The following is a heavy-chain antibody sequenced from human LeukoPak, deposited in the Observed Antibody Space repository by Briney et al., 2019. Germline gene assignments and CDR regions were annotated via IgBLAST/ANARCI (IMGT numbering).Heavy chain of an antibody. CDR1: GYTFTSYY. Sequence: ASVKLSCKASGYTFTSYYMHWVRQAPGQGLERMGIINPSGGSTSYAQKFQGRVTMTRDTSTSTVYMELSSLRSEDTAVYYCARLGRYCSGGSCRRPDAFDIWGQGTMVTVSS. CDR3: ARLGRYCSGGSCRRPDAFDI. CDR2: INPSGGST. V-gene: IGHV1-46*01. J-gene: IGHJ3*02. D-gene: IGHD2-15*01.